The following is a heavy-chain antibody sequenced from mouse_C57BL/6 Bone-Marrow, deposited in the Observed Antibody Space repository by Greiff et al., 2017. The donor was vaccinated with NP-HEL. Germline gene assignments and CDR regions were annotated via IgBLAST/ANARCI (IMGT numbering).Heavy chain of an antibody. D-gene: IGHD1-1*02. V-gene: IGHV10-1*01. Sequence: EVQVVESGGGLVQPKGSLKLSCAASGFSFNTYAMNWVRQAPGKGLEWVARIRSKSNNYATYYADSVKDRFTISRDDSESMLYLQMNNLKTEDTAMYYCVRWGGAYFDYWGQGTTLTVSS. J-gene: IGHJ2*01. CDR2: IRSKSNNYAT. CDR1: GFSFNTYA. CDR3: VRWGGAYFDY.